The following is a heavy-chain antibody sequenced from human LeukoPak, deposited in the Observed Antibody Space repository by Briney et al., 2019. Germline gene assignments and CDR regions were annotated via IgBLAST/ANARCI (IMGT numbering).Heavy chain of an antibody. Sequence: GGTLRLSCAASGFTFSSYGMSWVRQAPGKGLEWVSGISGSGGRTYYADSVKGRFTISRDNSKNTLYLQMNSLRAEDTAVYYCARELNWGATSSSWFDPWGQGTLVTVSS. CDR3: ARELNWGATSSSWFDP. V-gene: IGHV3-23*01. J-gene: IGHJ5*02. CDR1: GFTFSSYG. D-gene: IGHD1-26*01. CDR2: ISGSGGRT.